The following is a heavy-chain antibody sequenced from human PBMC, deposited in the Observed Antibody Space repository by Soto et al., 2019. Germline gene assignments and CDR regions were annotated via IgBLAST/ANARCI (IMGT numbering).Heavy chain of an antibody. Sequence: EVQLVQSGGGLVQPGGSLRLSCVASGFTFTDFYMNWVLQAPGKGLEWVANIRPDGSETNYVESVKGRFTTSRDNAKNSLFLQRNSLRADDTAVYYCAGWGGHDYNYWGQGILVTVSS. CDR1: GFTFTDFY. CDR3: AGWGGHDYNY. J-gene: IGHJ4*02. CDR2: IRPDGSET. V-gene: IGHV3-7*03. D-gene: IGHD4-4*01.